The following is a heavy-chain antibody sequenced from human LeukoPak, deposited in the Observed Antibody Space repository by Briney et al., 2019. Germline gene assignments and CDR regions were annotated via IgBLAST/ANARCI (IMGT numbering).Heavy chain of an antibody. V-gene: IGHV3-64D*06. CDR2: ISSNGGST. J-gene: IGHJ6*02. CDR1: GFTFSSYA. Sequence: GGSLRLSCSASGFTFSSYAMHWVRQAPGKGLEYVSAISSNGGSTYYADSVKGRFTISRDNSKNTLYLQMSSLRAEDTAVYYCVKSVTRGYYYYGMDVWGQGALVTVSS. D-gene: IGHD4-17*01. CDR3: VKSVTRGYYYYGMDV.